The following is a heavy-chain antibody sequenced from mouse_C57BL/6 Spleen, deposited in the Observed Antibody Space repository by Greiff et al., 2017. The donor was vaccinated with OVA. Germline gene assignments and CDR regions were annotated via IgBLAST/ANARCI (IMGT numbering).Heavy chain of an antibody. Sequence: EVQLQQSGPELVKPGASVKISCTASGYSFTGYYMHWVKQSHGNILDWIGYIYPYNGVSSYNQKFKGKATLTVDKSSSTAYMELRSLTSEDSAVYDGAGIYYDYDEGAWCAYWGQGTLVTVSA. CDR2: IYPYNGVS. CDR1: GYSFTGYY. V-gene: IGHV1-31*01. CDR3: AGIYYDYDEGAWCAY. D-gene: IGHD2-4*01. J-gene: IGHJ3*01.